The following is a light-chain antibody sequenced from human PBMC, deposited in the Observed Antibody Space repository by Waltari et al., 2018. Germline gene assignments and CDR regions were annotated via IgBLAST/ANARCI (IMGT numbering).Light chain of an antibody. V-gene: IGKV3-15*01. J-gene: IGKJ3*01. Sequence: EIVLTQSPATLSVSPGERATLSCRASHSISNNLAWYQQKPGQAPRLIIYGASARATGIPARFSGSGSGTEFTLTISSLQSEDFAIYYCQQYNNWPPVFTFGPGTKVDF. CDR1: HSISNN. CDR3: QQYNNWPPVFT. CDR2: GAS.